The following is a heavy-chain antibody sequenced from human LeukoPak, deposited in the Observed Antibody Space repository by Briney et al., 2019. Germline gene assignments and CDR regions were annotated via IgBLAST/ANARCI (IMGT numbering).Heavy chain of an antibody. CDR2: ISYDGSNK. D-gene: IGHD3-9*01. Sequence: GGSLRRSCAASGFTFSSYAMHWVRQAPGKGLEWLAVISYDGSNKYYADSVKGRFTISRDNSKNTLYLQMNSLRAEDTAVYYCARVGDILTGYYPPDYWGQGTLVTVSS. V-gene: IGHV3-30*04. J-gene: IGHJ4*02. CDR3: ARVGDILTGYYPPDY. CDR1: GFTFSSYA.